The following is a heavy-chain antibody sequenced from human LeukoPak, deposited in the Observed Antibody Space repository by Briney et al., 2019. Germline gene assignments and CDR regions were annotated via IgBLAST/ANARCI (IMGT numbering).Heavy chain of an antibody. J-gene: IGHJ4*02. Sequence: GGSLRLSCAASWFTVSINYMSWVSQAPGKGLEWVSVIYSGGSTYYADSVKGRFTISRDNSKNTLYLQMNSLRAEDTAVYYCARGDFDGGNSYYFDYWGQGTLVTVSS. V-gene: IGHV3-53*01. CDR2: IYSGGST. D-gene: IGHD4-23*01. CDR3: ARGDFDGGNSYYFDY. CDR1: WFTVSINY.